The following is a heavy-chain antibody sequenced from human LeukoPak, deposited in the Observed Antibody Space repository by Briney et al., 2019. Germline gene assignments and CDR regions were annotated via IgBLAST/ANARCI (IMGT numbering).Heavy chain of an antibody. CDR1: GFTFSSYA. CDR2: ISYDGSNK. D-gene: IGHD3-22*01. V-gene: IGHV3-30-3*01. J-gene: IGHJ4*02. Sequence: GGSLRLSCAASGFTFSSYAMHWVRQAPGKGLEGVAVISYDGSNKYYADSVKGRFTISRDNSKNTLYLQMNSLRAEDTAVYYCARDYYDSSGYYYGFFDYWGQGTLVTVSS. CDR3: ARDYYDSSGYYYGFFDY.